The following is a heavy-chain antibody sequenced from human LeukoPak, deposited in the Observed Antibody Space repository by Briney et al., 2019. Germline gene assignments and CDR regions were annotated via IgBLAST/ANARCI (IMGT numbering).Heavy chain of an antibody. CDR3: AKDFLSPKVRGPWWFDH. CDR2: ISGSGATT. CDR1: GFTFSSYA. V-gene: IGHV3-23*01. Sequence: GGSLRLSCAASGFTFSSYAMSWVRQAPGKGLEWVSAISGSGATTSYAHSLQARFSISRDNSTTTLYLQMNSLRAEDTAVYYCAKDFLSPKVRGPWWFDHWGQGTLVTVSS. J-gene: IGHJ5*02. D-gene: IGHD3-10*01.